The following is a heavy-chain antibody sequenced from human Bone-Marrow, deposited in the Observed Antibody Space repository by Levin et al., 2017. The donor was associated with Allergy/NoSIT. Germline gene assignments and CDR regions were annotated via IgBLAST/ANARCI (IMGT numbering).Heavy chain of an antibody. CDR1: GFTFSSYA. Sequence: GESLKISCAASGFTFSSYAMHWVRQAPGKGLEWVAVISYDGSNKYYADSVKGRFTISRDNSKNTLYLQMNSLRAEDTAVYYCARGELRPDWGQGTLVTVSS. J-gene: IGHJ4*02. CDR2: ISYDGSNK. CDR3: ARGELRPD. D-gene: IGHD1-7*01. V-gene: IGHV3-30*04.